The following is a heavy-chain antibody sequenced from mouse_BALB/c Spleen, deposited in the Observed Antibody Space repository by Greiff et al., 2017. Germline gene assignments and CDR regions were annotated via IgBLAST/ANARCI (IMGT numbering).Heavy chain of an antibody. CDR1: GYTFTSYW. J-gene: IGHJ3*01. D-gene: IGHD3-3*01. V-gene: IGHV1-5*01. Sequence: EVQLQQSGTVLARPGASVKMSCKASGYTFTSYWMHWVKQRPGQGLEWIGAIYPGNSDTSYNQKFKGKAKLTAFTSTSTAYMELSSLTNEDSAVYYCTRWGDGAYWGQGTLVTVSA. CDR2: IYPGNSDT. CDR3: TRWGDGAY.